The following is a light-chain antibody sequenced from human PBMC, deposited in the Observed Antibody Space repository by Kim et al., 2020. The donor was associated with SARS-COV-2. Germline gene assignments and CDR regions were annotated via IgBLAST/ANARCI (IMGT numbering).Light chain of an antibody. CDR1: EEMGDD. V-gene: IGKV1-33*01. CDR2: EGA. Sequence: GGERGTSGWQRSEEMGDDVEWYEGRPGEAPGRRVCEGADWEGGVGAVFSGGGSGTGVTFTISSLQPEDIATYYCQQYDNLPITFGQGTRLEIK. CDR3: QQYDNLPIT. J-gene: IGKJ5*01.